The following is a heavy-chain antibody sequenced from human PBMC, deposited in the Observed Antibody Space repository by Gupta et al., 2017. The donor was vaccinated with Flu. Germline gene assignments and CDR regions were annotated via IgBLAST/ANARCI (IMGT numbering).Heavy chain of an antibody. V-gene: IGHV3-21*01. D-gene: IGHD2-2*01. CDR1: GFTFSSSS. Sequence: EVQLVESGGGLVKPGGSLRLSCAASGFTFSSSSMNWVRQAPGKGLAWVSSISSSSSYIYYADSVKGRFTISRDNAKNSLYLQMNSLRAEDTAVYYCARDFLWPVVPAAIEPPDYWGQGTLVTVSS. CDR3: ARDFLWPVVPAAIEPPDY. J-gene: IGHJ4*02. CDR2: ISSSSSYI.